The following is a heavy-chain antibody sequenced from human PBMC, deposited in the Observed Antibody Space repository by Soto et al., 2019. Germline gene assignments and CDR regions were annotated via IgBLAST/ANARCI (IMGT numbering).Heavy chain of an antibody. V-gene: IGHV1-46*02. CDR3: ARAHGSSWYNWFDP. CDR2: ISPSGETL. J-gene: IGHJ5*02. CDR1: GFTLNMYY. Sequence: QVQLVQSGAEVREPGASVKVSCKASGFTLNMYYVHWVRQAPGQGLEWMGLISPSGETLSYAQKFRGRVTVTADESTSTVYMELRSLSFEDTAVYYCARAHGSSWYNWFDPWGQGTLVTVSS. D-gene: IGHD6-13*01.